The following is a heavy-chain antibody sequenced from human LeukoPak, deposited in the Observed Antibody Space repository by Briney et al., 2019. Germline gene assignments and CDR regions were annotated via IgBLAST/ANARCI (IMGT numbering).Heavy chain of an antibody. Sequence: GGSLRLSCAASGFTFSTSTMSWFRQAPGKGLGWVSSISSSSNHIYYADSVKGRFTISRDNAKNSQYLQLNSLRAEDSAVYYCARIPSSANFPQWFDPWGQGTLVTVSS. V-gene: IGHV3-21*01. J-gene: IGHJ5*02. CDR1: GFTFSTST. CDR3: ARIPSSANFPQWFDP. CDR2: ISSSSNHI. D-gene: IGHD4/OR15-4a*01.